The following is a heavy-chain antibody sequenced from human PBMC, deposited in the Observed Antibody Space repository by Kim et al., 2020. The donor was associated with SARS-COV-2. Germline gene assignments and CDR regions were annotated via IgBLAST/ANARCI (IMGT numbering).Heavy chain of an antibody. J-gene: IGHJ4*02. CDR3: ARLEIAAAAPGDY. D-gene: IGHD6-13*01. CDR1: GGSISSSSYY. CDR2: IYSSGST. V-gene: IGHV4-39*01. Sequence: SETLSLTCTVSGGSISSSSYYWGWIRQPPGKGLEWIGSIYSSGSTYYNPSLKSRVTISVDTSKNQFSLKLSSVTAADTAVYYCARLEIAAAAPGDYWGQGTLVTVSS.